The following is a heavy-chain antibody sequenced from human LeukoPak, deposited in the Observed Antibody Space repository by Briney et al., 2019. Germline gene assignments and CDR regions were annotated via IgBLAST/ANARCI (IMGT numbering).Heavy chain of an antibody. CDR1: EFSFSDYY. V-gene: IGHV3-11*03. Sequence: PGGSLRLSCAASEFSFSDYYMTWIRQAPGKGLEWLSHITSGSRSDTKYADSVKGRFTISRDNAKKSLYLQMNSLRAEDTALYYCARQVISGGRAAVWYFELWGRGTLVTVSS. CDR2: ITSGSRSDT. D-gene: IGHD2-15*01. CDR3: ARQVISGGRAAVWYFEL. J-gene: IGHJ2*01.